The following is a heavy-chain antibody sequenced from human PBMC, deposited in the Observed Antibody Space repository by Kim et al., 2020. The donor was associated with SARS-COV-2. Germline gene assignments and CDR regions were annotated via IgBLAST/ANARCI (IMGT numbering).Heavy chain of an antibody. CDR2: GTT. CDR3: ARGAEWTVD. V-gene: IGHV4-59*09. Sequence: GTTNSHPSHNRRVTMAVDTSKNQFSLKLSSVTAADTAIYYCARGAEWTVDWGQGTLVTVSS. J-gene: IGHJ4*02. D-gene: IGHD6-19*01.